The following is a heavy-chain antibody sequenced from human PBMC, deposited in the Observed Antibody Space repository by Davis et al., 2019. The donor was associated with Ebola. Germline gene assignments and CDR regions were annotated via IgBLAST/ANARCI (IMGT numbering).Heavy chain of an antibody. J-gene: IGHJ6*02. CDR1: GFSFSSYE. CDR3: ARDQIGLRKYYGMDV. V-gene: IGHV3-48*03. Sequence: PGGSLRLSCAASGFSFSSYEMTWVRQAPGGGLEWVSYIGPSGTDIAYADSVRGRFTISRDNAKNSLFLQMNSLRAEDTAIYYCARDQIGLRKYYGMDVWGQGTTVTVSS. CDR2: IGPSGTDI. D-gene: IGHD2/OR15-2a*01.